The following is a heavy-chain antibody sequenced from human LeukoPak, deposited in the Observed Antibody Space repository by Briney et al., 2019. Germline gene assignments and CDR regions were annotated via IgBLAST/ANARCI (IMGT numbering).Heavy chain of an antibody. Sequence: AASVKVSCKASGYTFTSYYMHWVRQAPGQGLEWMGIINPSGGSTSYAQKFQGRVTMTRDTSTSTVYMELSSLRSEDTAVYYCATDRPQRITIFAPIEGMDVWGQGTTVTVSS. CDR1: GYTFTSYY. CDR3: ATDRPQRITIFAPIEGMDV. CDR2: INPSGGST. J-gene: IGHJ6*02. V-gene: IGHV1-46*01. D-gene: IGHD3-3*01.